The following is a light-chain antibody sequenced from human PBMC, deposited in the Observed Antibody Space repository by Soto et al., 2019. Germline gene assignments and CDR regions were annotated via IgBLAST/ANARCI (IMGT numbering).Light chain of an antibody. J-gene: IGKJ3*01. CDR3: QQLNSYPPL. V-gene: IGKV1-9*01. CDR1: QGISSY. Sequence: IQLTQSPSSLSASVGDRVTITFRASQGISSYLAWYQQKPGKAPKLLIYAASTLRSGVPSRFSGSGSGTDFTLTISSLQPEDFATYYCQQLNSYPPLFGPGTKVDIK. CDR2: AAS.